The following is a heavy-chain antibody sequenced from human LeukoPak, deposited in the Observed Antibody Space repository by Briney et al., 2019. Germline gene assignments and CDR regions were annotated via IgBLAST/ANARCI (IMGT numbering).Heavy chain of an antibody. CDR3: ANSGYFDY. Sequence: GGSLRLSCAASGFTFSSYNMTWVRQAPGKGLEWVSSITSSSNYMSYADSVKGRFTISRDNSKNTVYLQMNSLRAEDTAVYYCANSGYFDYWGQGTLVTVSS. V-gene: IGHV3-21*01. D-gene: IGHD1-26*01. CDR1: GFTFSSYN. CDR2: ITSSSNYM. J-gene: IGHJ4*02.